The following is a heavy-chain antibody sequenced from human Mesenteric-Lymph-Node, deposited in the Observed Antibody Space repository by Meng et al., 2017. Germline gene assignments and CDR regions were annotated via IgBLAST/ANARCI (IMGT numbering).Heavy chain of an antibody. V-gene: IGHV4-34*01. Sequence: SETLSLTCAVYGGSFSGNSWTWIRQAPGRGLEWIGDVNHSGNTNYSPSLKSRVTISIDTSKIQFSLILNSVTAADTAVYYCARSFAVAMFDYWGQGSLVTVSS. CDR1: GGSFSGNS. CDR3: ARSFAVAMFDY. J-gene: IGHJ4*02. CDR2: VNHSGNT. D-gene: IGHD5-12*01.